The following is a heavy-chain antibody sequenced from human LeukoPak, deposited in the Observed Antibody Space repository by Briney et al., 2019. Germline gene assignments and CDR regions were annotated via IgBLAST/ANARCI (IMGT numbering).Heavy chain of an antibody. J-gene: IGHJ4*02. CDR3: ARHQYYFDASSHYPDY. CDR1: GGSISSGDYY. Sequence: SETLSLTCTVSGGSISSGDYYWSWIRQPPGKGLEWIGYIYYSGSTYFNPSLKSRVTISVDTSKNQFPLKLRSVTAADTAVYYCARHQYYFDASSHYPDYWGQGTLVTVSS. CDR2: IYYSGST. D-gene: IGHD3-22*01. V-gene: IGHV4-30-4*08.